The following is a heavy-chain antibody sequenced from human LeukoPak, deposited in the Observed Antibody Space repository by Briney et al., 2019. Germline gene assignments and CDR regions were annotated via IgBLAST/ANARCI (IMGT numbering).Heavy chain of an antibody. J-gene: IGHJ4*02. V-gene: IGHV3-33*01. CDR2: TRFDGSIK. CDR3: ARWGGTRQYYFDY. D-gene: IGHD1-1*01. Sequence: GGSLRLSCAVSGFIFSDYGFHWVRQAPGKGLQWVAVTRFDGSIKQYADSVKGRFTISRDDSKNTLYLQMNFLKSEDTAVYYCARWGGTRQYYFDYWGQGTLVTVSS. CDR1: GFIFSDYG.